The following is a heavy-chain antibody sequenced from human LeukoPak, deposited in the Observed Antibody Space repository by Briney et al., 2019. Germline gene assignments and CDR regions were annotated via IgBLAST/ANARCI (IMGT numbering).Heavy chain of an antibody. CDR1: GFTFSRNW. CDR3: AKIDAY. CDR2: INSDGSIT. Sequence: GGSLRLSCAASGFTFSRNWMHWVRQAPGKGLVWVSRINSDGSITNYADSVKGRFTISRDNAKNTLYLQMSSLRAENTAVYYCAKIDAYWGQGTLVTVSS. V-gene: IGHV3-74*01. J-gene: IGHJ4*02.